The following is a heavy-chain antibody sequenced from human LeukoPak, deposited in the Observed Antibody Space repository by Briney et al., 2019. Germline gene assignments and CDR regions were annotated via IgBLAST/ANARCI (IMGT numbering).Heavy chain of an antibody. J-gene: IGHJ4*02. CDR1: GFDFSDYG. Sequence: GGSLRLSCVGSGFDFSDYGMNWVRQAPGKGLEFVSSISSTGGYLYHAESVKGRFTMSRDNAENSVYLQMNSLRAEDTAVYYCARDPQIIEWEPTGGHFDYWGQGTLVTVSS. D-gene: IGHD1-26*01. V-gene: IGHV3-21*01. CDR2: ISSTGGYL. CDR3: ARDPQIIEWEPTGGHFDY.